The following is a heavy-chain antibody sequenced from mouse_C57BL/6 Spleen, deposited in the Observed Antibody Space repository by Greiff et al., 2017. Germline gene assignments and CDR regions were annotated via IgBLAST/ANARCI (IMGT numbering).Heavy chain of an antibody. CDR2: IDPSDSYT. D-gene: IGHD1-1*01. J-gene: IGHJ4*01. Sequence: QVQLQQSGAELVKPGASVKLSCKASGYTFTSYWMQWVKQRPGQGLEWIGEIDPSDSYTNYNQKFKGKATLTVDTSSSTAYMQLSSLTSEDSAVYYCARGGSSSHYYAMDYWGQGTSVTVSS. CDR1: GYTFTSYW. CDR3: ARGGSSSHYYAMDY. V-gene: IGHV1-50*01.